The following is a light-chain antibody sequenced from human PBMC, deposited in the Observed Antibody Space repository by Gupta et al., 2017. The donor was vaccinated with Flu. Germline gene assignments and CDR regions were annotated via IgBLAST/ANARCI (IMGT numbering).Light chain of an antibody. CDR3: QSYASSLSDLLV. J-gene: IGLJ3*02. Sequence: QSVLTQPPSVSGAPGQRVTISCTGSSSNIGAGYDVHWYQQLPGTAPKLLIYGNSNRPSGVPDRFSGSKSGTSASLAITGLQAEDEADYYCQSYASSLSDLLVFGGGTKLTVL. V-gene: IGLV1-40*01. CDR2: GNS. CDR1: SSNIGAGYD.